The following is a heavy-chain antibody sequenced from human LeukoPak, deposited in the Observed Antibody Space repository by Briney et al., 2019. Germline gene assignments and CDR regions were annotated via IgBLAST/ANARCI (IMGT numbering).Heavy chain of an antibody. D-gene: IGHD6-13*01. CDR2: IYPGDSDT. CDR3: ERDSSSRFPYYYYGMDV. CDR1: GYSFTSYW. V-gene: IGHV5-51*01. Sequence: GESLKISCKGSGYSFTSYWIGWVRQMPGKGLEWMGIIYPGDSDTRYSPSFQGQVTISADKSISTAYLRWSSLNASDTAMYYCERDSSSRFPYYYYGMDVWGQGTTVTVSS. J-gene: IGHJ6*02.